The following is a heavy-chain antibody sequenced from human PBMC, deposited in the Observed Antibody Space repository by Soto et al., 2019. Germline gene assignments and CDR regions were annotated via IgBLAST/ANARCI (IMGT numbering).Heavy chain of an antibody. CDR1: GGTFSSYA. Sequence: ASVKVSCKASGGTFSSYAISWVRQAPGQGLEWMGWISAYNGNAKYAQKFQGRVTMTTDTSTSTAYMELRSLRSDDTAVYYCARPYDSSNSPSFDYWGQGTLVTVSS. V-gene: IGHV1-18*01. J-gene: IGHJ4*02. CDR2: ISAYNGNA. D-gene: IGHD3-22*01. CDR3: ARPYDSSNSPSFDY.